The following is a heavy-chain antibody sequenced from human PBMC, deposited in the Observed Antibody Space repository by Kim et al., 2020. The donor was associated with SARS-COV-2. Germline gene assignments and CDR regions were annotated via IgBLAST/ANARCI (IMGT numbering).Heavy chain of an antibody. CDR3: TKGPGDYDVSAFDY. CDR1: GFTFGDYA. D-gene: IGHD4-17*01. V-gene: IGHV3-9*01. J-gene: IGHJ4*02. Sequence: GGSLRLSCAGSGFTFGDYAMHWVRQAPGKGLEWVSGISWNSGSIGYAGSVRGRFTISRDNAKNSLYLQMNSLRAEDTALYYCTKGPGDYDVSAFDYWGQGIQVTVSS. CDR2: ISWNSGSI.